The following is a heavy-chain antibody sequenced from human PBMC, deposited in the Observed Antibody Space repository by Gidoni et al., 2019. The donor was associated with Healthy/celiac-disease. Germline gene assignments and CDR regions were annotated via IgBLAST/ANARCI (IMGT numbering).Heavy chain of an antibody. D-gene: IGHD2-15*01. J-gene: IGHJ4*02. CDR3: VKGWGMFDGYCSGGSCFPGGLVY. CDR1: GFTFSSYA. CDR2: ISSNGGST. V-gene: IGHV3-64D*06. Sequence: EVQLVESGGGLVQPGGSLRLSCSASGFTFSSYAMHWVRQAPGKGLEYVSAISSNGGSTYYADSVKGRFTISRDNSKNTLYLQMSSLRAEDTAVYYCVKGWGMFDGYCSGGSCFPGGLVYWGQGTLVTVSS.